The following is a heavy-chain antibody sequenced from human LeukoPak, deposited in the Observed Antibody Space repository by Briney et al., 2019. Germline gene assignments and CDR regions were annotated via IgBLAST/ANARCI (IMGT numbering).Heavy chain of an antibody. CDR3: ARIRITIFGVVIIERENWFDP. V-gene: IGHV4-59*08. D-gene: IGHD3-3*01. Sequence: PSETLSLTCTVSGGSISSYYWSWIRQPPGKGLEWIGYIYYSGSTNYNPSLKSRVTISVDTSKNQFSLKLSSVTAADTAVYYCARIRITIFGVVIIERENWFDPWGQGTLVTVSS. CDR2: IYYSGST. CDR1: GGSISSYY. J-gene: IGHJ5*02.